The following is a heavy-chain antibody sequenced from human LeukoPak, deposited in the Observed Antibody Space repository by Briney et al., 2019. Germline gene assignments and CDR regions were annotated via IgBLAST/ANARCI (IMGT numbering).Heavy chain of an antibody. CDR1: GGTFSSYA. CDR2: IIPIFGTA. V-gene: IGHV1-69*13. D-gene: IGHD2-21*01. J-gene: IGHJ4*02. CDR3: ARIGGDCYSCYFDY. Sequence: SVKVSCKASGGTFSSYAISWVRQAPGQGLEWMGGIIPIFGTANYAQKFQGRVTITADESTSTAYTELSSLRSEDTAVYYCARIGGDCYSCYFDYWGQGTLVTVSS.